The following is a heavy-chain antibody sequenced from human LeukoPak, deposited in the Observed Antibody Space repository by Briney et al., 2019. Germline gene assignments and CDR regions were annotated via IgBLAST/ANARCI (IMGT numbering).Heavy chain of an antibody. CDR3: ARSQSSSLIDY. J-gene: IGHJ4*02. CDR1: GFSFSAYG. CDR2: IWYDGSSK. V-gene: IGHV3-33*01. D-gene: IGHD6-13*01. Sequence: GGSLRLSCAASGFSFSAYGVHWVRQAPGKGLEWVAVIWYDGSSKDYADSVKGRFTLSRDNSKNTLYLQMNSLTVEDTAVYYCARSQSSSLIDYWGQGTLVSVSS.